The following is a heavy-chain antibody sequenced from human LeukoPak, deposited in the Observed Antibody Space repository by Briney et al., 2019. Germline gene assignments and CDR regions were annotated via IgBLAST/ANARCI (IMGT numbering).Heavy chain of an antibody. Sequence: ASVKVSCKASGYTFTGYYMHWVRQAPGQGLEWMGWINPNSGGTNYAQKFQGRVTITRNTSISTAYMELSSLRSEDTAVYYCARRRGGIAARQGNWFDPWGQGTLVTVSS. CDR3: ARRRGGIAARQGNWFDP. V-gene: IGHV1-2*02. J-gene: IGHJ5*02. CDR2: INPNSGGT. D-gene: IGHD6-6*01. CDR1: GYTFTGYY.